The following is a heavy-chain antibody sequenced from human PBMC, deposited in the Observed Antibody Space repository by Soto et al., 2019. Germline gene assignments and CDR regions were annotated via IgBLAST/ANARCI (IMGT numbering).Heavy chain of an antibody. CDR2: IYHSGST. CDR3: ARVVVVPPIWGDYFDS. D-gene: IGHD2-2*01. V-gene: IGHV4-30-2*01. J-gene: IGHJ4*02. CDR1: GCSITSGGYS. Sequence: QLQLQESGSGLVKPSQTLSLTCAVSGCSITSGGYSWSWIRQPPGQGLEWIANIYHSGSTYYNPSLKSRVTISLNRSNNQFYLDLSSVTAADTAVYYCARVVVVPPIWGDYFDSCGQGTLVTVSS.